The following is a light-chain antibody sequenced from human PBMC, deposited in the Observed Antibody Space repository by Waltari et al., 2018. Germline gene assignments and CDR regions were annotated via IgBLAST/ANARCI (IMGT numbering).Light chain of an antibody. V-gene: IGLV2-11*01. J-gene: IGLJ3*02. CDR1: SSDVGGYNY. CDR3: CSYAGSYTFEV. CDR2: AVT. Sequence: QSALTQPRSVSGSPGQSVTISCTGTSSDVGGYNYVSWYQQHPGKAPKLMIYAVTKRPSGVPVRFSGSKSGNTASLTISGLQAEDEADYYCCSYAGSYTFEVFGGGTKLTVL.